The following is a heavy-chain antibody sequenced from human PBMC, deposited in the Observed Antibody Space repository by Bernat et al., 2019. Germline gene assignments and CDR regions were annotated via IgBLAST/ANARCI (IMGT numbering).Heavy chain of an antibody. V-gene: IGHV4-39*02. J-gene: IGHJ5*02. CDR1: GGSISSSSYY. D-gene: IGHD6-25*01. Sequence: QLQLQESGPGLVKPSETPSLTCTVSGGSISSSSYYWGWIRQPPGKGLEWIGSIYYSGSTYYNPSLKSRVTISVDTSKNQFSLKLSSVTAADTAVYYCAREAAVCWFDPWGQGTLVTVSS. CDR3: AREAAVCWFDP. CDR2: IYYSGST.